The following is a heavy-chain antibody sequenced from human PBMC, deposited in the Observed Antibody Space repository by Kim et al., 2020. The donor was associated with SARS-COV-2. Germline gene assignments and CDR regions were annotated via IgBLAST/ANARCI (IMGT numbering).Heavy chain of an antibody. Sequence: GGSLRLSCAASGFTFSNAWMSWVRQAPGKGLEWVGRIKSKTDGGTTDYAALVKGRFTISRDDSKNTLYLQMNSLKTEDTAVYYCTTGVSCSGCSCYSRYYYYGMDVWGQGTTVTVSS. V-gene: IGHV3-15*01. CDR1: GFTFSNAW. J-gene: IGHJ6*02. CDR2: IKSKTDGGTT. CDR3: TTGVSCSGCSCYSRYYYYGMDV. D-gene: IGHD2-15*01.